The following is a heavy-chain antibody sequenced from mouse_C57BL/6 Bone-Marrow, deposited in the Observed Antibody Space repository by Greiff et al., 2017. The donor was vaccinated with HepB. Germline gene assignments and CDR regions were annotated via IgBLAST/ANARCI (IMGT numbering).Heavy chain of an antibody. Sequence: DVMLVESGGDLVKPGGSLKLSCAASGFTFSSYGMSWVRQTPDKRLEWVATISSGGSYTYYPDSVKGRFTISRDNAKNTLYLQMSSLKSEDTAMYYCARRKGLWYFDVWGTGTTVTVSS. J-gene: IGHJ1*03. CDR1: GFTFSSYG. CDR3: ARRKGLWYFDV. CDR2: ISSGGSYT. V-gene: IGHV5-6*02. D-gene: IGHD3-1*01.